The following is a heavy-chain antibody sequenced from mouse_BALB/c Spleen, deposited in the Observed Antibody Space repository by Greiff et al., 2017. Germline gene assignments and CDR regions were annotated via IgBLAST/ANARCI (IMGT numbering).Heavy chain of an antibody. CDR2: IYPGDGDT. V-gene: IGHV1-87*01. J-gene: IGHJ1*01. Sequence: QVQLQQSGAELARPGASVKLSCKASGYTFTSYWMQWVKQRPGQGLEWIGAIYPGDGDTRYTQKFRGKATLTADKSSSTAYMQLSSLTSDDSAVYFCARNYYGSSPFDVWGAGTTVTVSS. D-gene: IGHD1-1*01. CDR3: ARNYYGSSPFDV. CDR1: GYTFTSYW.